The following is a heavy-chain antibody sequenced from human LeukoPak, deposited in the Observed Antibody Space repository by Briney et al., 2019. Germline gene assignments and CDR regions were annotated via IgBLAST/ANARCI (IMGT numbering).Heavy chain of an antibody. Sequence: SETLSLTCTVSGGSISSSSYYWGWIRQPPGKGLEWIGSIYYSGSTYYNPSLKSRVTISVDTSKNQFSLKLSSVTAADTAVYYCARVLYSGSSVYYYYGMDVWGQGTTVTVSS. CDR3: ARVLYSGSSVYYYYGMDV. D-gene: IGHD6-13*01. CDR2: IYYSGST. CDR1: GGSISSSSYY. J-gene: IGHJ6*02. V-gene: IGHV4-39*07.